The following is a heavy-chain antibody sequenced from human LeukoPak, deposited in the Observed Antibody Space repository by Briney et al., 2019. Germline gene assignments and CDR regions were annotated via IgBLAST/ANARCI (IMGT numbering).Heavy chain of an antibody. CDR2: IKQDGSEK. D-gene: IGHD2-21*01. V-gene: IGHV3-7*01. J-gene: IGHJ4*02. Sequence: GGSLRLSCAASGFTFSSYSMNWVRQAPGKGLEWVANIKQDGSEKYYVDSVKGRFTISRDNAKNSLYLQMNSLRAEDTAVYYCAREAIGFDYWGQGTLVTVSS. CDR1: GFTFSSYS. CDR3: AREAIGFDY.